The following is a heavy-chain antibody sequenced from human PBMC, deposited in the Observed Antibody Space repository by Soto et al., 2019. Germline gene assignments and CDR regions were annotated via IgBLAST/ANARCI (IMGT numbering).Heavy chain of an antibody. Sequence: QVQLVQSGAEVKKPGASVKVSCKASGYTFTSYGISWVRQAPGQGLEWMGWISAYNGNTNYAQKLQSRVTMTTDTSTSTAYMELRSLRSDDTAVYYCARDLGSRDYIWGSYRPNNWFDPWGQGTLVTVSS. V-gene: IGHV1-18*01. J-gene: IGHJ5*02. CDR1: GYTFTSYG. D-gene: IGHD3-16*02. CDR2: ISAYNGNT. CDR3: ARDLGSRDYIWGSYRPNNWFDP.